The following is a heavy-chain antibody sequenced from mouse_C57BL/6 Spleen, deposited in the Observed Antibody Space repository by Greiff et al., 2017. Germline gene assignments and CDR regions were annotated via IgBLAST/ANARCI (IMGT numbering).Heavy chain of an antibody. CDR2: IRLKSDNYAT. CDR1: GFTFSNYW. CDR3: TGSWDERDYFDY. D-gene: IGHD4-1*01. V-gene: IGHV6-3*01. Sequence: DVQLQESGGGLVQPGGSMKLSCVASGFTFSNYWMNWVRQSPEKGLEWVAQIRLKSDNYATHYAESVKGRFTISRDDSKSSVYLQMNNLRAEDTGIYYCTGSWDERDYFDYWGQGTTLTVSS. J-gene: IGHJ2*01.